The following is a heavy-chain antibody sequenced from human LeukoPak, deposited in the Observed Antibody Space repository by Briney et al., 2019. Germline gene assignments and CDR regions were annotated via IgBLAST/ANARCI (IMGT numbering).Heavy chain of an antibody. CDR1: GFTFSSYA. J-gene: IGHJ4*02. V-gene: IGHV3-23*01. CDR2: ISGSGGST. Sequence: GGSLRLSCAASGFTFSSYAMSWVRQAPGKGLEWVSAISGSGGSTYYADSVKGRFTISGDNSKNTLYLQMNSLRAEDTAVYYCAKDYYDSSGYYSYWGQGTLVTVSS. CDR3: AKDYYDSSGYYSY. D-gene: IGHD3-22*01.